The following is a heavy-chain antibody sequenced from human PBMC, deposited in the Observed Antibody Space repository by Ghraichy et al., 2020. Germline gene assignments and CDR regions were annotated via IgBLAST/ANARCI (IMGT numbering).Heavy chain of an antibody. CDR1: GFTFSDFY. D-gene: IGHD1-7*01. V-gene: IGHV3-11*01. CDR2: ISSSGTTI. CDR3: ARDSVTGTLLYYYYHGMDV. Sequence: GGSLRLSCAASGFTFSDFYMSWIRQAPGKGLEWLSYISSSGTTIYYADSVKGRFTISRDNAKNSLYLQMNSLRAEDTAVYYCARDSVTGTLLYYYYHGMDVWGQGTPVTVSS. J-gene: IGHJ6*02.